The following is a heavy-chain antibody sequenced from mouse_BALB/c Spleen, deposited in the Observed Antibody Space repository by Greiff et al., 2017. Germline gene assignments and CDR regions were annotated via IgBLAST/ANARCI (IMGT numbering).Heavy chain of an antibody. CDR1: GYTFTDYN. CDR2: INPNNGGT. J-gene: IGHJ4*01. Sequence: EVQLQQSGPELVKPGASVKIPCKASGYTFTDYNMDWVQQSHGKSLEWIGDINPNNGGTIYNQKFKGKATLTVDKSSSTAYMELRSLTSEDTAVYYCAREGRCRGNAMDYWGQGTSVTVSS. V-gene: IGHV1-18*01. CDR3: AREGRCRGNAMDY. D-gene: IGHD2-14*01.